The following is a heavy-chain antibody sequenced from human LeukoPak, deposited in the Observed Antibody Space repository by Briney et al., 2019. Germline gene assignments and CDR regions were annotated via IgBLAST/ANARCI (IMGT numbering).Heavy chain of an antibody. J-gene: IGHJ3*02. CDR1: GGTFSSYA. D-gene: IGHD3-22*01. V-gene: IGHV1-69*05. CDR2: IIPIFGTA. Sequence: SVKVSCKASGGTFSSYAISWVRQAPGQGLEWMGGIIPIFGTANYAQKFQGRVTITTDESTSTAYMELSSLRSEDTAVYYCARGGYYDSSGYYFLEDAFDIWGQGTMVTVSS. CDR3: ARGGYYDSSGYYFLEDAFDI.